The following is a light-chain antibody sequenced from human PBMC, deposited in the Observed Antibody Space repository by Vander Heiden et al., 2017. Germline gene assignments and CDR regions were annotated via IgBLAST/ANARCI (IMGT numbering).Light chain of an antibody. J-gene: IGLJ2*01. CDR1: SSDVGGYNY. CDR2: EVS. V-gene: IGLV2-14*01. Sequence: QSALTQPASVSGSPGQSITISCTGTSSDVGGYNYVSWYQQHPGKAPKRMIYEVSNRPSGVSNRFSGSKSGNTASLTISGLQAEDEADYYCSSYTSSSYVVFGGGTKLTVL. CDR3: SSYTSSSYVV.